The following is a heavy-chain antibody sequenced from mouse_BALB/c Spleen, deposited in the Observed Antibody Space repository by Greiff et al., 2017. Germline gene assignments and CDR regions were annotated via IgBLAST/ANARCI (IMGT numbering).Heavy chain of an antibody. CDR1: GYSFTGYF. CDR2: INPYNGDT. CDR3: ARKEDGYRYFDY. V-gene: IGHV1-20*01. D-gene: IGHD2-3*01. J-gene: IGHJ2*02. Sequence: VQLQQSGPELVKPGASVKISCKASGYSFTGYFMNWVMQSHGKSLEWIGRINPYNGDTFYNQKFKGKATLTVDKSSSTAHMELRSLTSEDSAVYYCARKEDGYRYFDYWGQGTSLTVSS.